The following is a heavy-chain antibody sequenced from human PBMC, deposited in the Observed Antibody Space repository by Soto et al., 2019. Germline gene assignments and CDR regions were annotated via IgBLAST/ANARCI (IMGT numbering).Heavy chain of an antibody. CDR1: GFTVSSNY. J-gene: IGHJ3*02. CDR2: IYTGGST. V-gene: IGHV3-53*01. CDR3: ARGGGGWDEGLDI. D-gene: IGHD1-26*01. Sequence: EVQLVESGGGLVQPGGSLRLSCAASGFTVSSNYMTWVRQAPGKGLEWVSLIYTGGSTSYADSVKGRFTISRDNSKNTLYLKMNSLRAEDTAVYYCARGGGGWDEGLDIWGQGTMVTVAS.